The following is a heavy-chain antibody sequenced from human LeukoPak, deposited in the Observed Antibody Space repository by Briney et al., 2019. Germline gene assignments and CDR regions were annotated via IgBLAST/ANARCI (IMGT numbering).Heavy chain of an antibody. D-gene: IGHD3-3*02. J-gene: IGHJ5*02. V-gene: IGHV4-4*07. Sequence: SETLSLTCTVSGASLNNYYWSWIRQPAGKGLEWIGRIHGGGSTNYNPSRKSRVTVSIDTSKNQFSLKLSSMTAADTAVYYCARDLASPPYNWFDPWGQGTLVTVSS. CDR1: GASLNNYY. CDR3: ARDLASPPYNWFDP. CDR2: IHGGGST.